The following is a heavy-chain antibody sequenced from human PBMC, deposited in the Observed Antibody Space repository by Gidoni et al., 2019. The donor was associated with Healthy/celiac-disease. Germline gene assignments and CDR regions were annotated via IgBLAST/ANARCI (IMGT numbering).Heavy chain of an antibody. Sequence: QVQLVQSGAEVKKPGSSVKVSCQASGGTFSSYAISWVRQAPGQGLEWMGGIIPIFGTANYAQKFQGRVTITADESTSTAYMELSSLRSEDTAVYYCARDVSITIFGVVTYAFDIWGQGTMVTVSS. D-gene: IGHD3-3*01. CDR2: IIPIFGTA. CDR1: GGTFSSYA. J-gene: IGHJ3*02. V-gene: IGHV1-69*01. CDR3: ARDVSITIFGVVTYAFDI.